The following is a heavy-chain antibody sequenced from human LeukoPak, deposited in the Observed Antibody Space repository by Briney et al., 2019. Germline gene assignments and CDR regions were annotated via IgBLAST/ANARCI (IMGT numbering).Heavy chain of an antibody. D-gene: IGHD5-12*01. Sequence: SETLSLTCAVYGGSFSGYYWSWIRQPPGKGLEWIGEINHSGSTNYNPSLKSRVTISVDTSKNQFSLKLSSVTAADTAVYYCARSPGWARYYYYYYYMDVWGKGTTVTVSS. V-gene: IGHV4-34*01. J-gene: IGHJ6*03. CDR2: INHSGST. CDR3: ARSPGWARYYYYYYYMDV. CDR1: GGSFSGYY.